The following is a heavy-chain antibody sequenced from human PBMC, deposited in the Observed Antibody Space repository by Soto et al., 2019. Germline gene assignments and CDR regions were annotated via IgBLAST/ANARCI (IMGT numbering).Heavy chain of an antibody. Sequence: GSLRLSCAASGFTFSSYAMSWVRQAPGKGLEWVSAISGSGGSTYYADSVKGRFTISRDNSKNTLYLQMNSLRAEDTAVYYCAKARDIVVVVAAPAAFDIWGQGTMVTVSS. J-gene: IGHJ3*02. CDR2: ISGSGGST. CDR3: AKARDIVVVVAAPAAFDI. CDR1: GFTFSSYA. V-gene: IGHV3-23*01. D-gene: IGHD2-15*01.